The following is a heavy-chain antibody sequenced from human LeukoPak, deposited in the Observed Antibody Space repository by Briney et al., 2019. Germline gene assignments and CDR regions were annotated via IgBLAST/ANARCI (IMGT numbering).Heavy chain of an antibody. D-gene: IGHD2-2*01. V-gene: IGHV1-69*10. CDR1: GGTFTRYS. J-gene: IGHJ6*02. CDR3: ASRHCSSTSCKGNYYYYGMDV. CDR2: NLSIFDIA. Sequence: SVNVSCKSSGGTFTRYSISGVRHAPRQGREWVGGNLSIFDIANHTQKSQDRHTYTAEKSTSTAYMALSSLRSEDTAVYYWASRHCSSTSCKGNYYYYGMDVWGQGTTVTVSS.